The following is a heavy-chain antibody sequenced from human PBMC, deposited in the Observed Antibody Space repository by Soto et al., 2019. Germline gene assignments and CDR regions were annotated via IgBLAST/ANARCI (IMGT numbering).Heavy chain of an antibody. CDR3: ERDKSGPGYSTGRHCVDH. Sequence: QVQLVQSEAEVKKPGASVKVSCEASGYTFTSYGINWVRQAPGQGLEWMGWISAYNGNTNYVPNLLGRDTITTDTPTTTDYIELRSLRSDDTAVNSCERDKSGPGYSTGRHCVDHWVQGALVTASS. CDR2: ISAYNGNT. V-gene: IGHV1-18*01. J-gene: IGHJ4*02. D-gene: IGHD6-13*01. CDR1: GYTFTSYG.